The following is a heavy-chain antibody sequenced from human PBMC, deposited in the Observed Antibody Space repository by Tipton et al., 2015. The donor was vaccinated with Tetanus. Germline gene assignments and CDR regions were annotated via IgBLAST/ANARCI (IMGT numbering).Heavy chain of an antibody. J-gene: IGHJ4*02. D-gene: IGHD6-6*01. CDR3: ARAASSREYSSSKVIDY. CDR2: IYYSGST. CDR1: GGSVSSGSYY. V-gene: IGHV4-31*03. Sequence: TLSLTCTVSGGSVSSGSYYWSWIRQPPGKGLEWIGYIYYSGSTYYNPSLKSRVTISVDTSKNQFSLKLSSVTAADTAVYYCARAASSREYSSSKVIDYWGQGTLVTVSS.